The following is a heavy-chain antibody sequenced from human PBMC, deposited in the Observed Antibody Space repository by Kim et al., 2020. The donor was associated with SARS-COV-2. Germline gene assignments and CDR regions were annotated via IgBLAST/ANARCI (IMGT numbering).Heavy chain of an antibody. J-gene: IGHJ4*02. CDR3: ARGGAGWYVDY. D-gene: IGHD6-19*01. V-gene: IGHV1-18*01. Sequence: ASVKVSCKTSGYSFSNSGITWVRQAPGQGLEWVGWISAYNGNTDYAQNYQGRVTLTTDTSTSTVYMDLRSLRSDDTAVYYCARGGAGWYVDYWGQGTLVTVSS. CDR2: ISAYNGNT. CDR1: GYSFSNSG.